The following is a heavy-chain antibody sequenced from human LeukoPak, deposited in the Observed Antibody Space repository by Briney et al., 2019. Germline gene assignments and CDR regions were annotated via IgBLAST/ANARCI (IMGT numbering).Heavy chain of an antibody. D-gene: IGHD3-10*01. CDR2: IYDSGST. V-gene: IGHV4-30-2*01. Sequence: SQTLSLTCAVSGGSISSGGYCWSWIRQPPGKGLEWVRYIYDSGSTYYNPSLKSRVTISVDRSKNQFSVKLSSVTAADTAVYYCARGIIDYYGSGSKPNWFDPWGQGTLDTVS. CDR1: GGSISSGGYC. CDR3: ARGIIDYYGSGSKPNWFDP. J-gene: IGHJ5*02.